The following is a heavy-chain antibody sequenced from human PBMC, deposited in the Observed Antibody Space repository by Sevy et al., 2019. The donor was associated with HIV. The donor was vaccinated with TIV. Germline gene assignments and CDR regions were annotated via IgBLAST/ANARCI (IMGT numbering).Heavy chain of an antibody. CDR1: GDSISRSNFY. CDR3: ARTYFGSESYSAFDI. Sequence: SDTLSLTCAVSGDSISRSNFYWGWIRQPPGKGLEWIGNIHYSGTTYSNPSLESRVTMSIDTSNNQFSLNLSSVIAADTALYYCARTYFGSESYSAFDIWGQGTMVTVSS. V-gene: IGHV4-39*01. CDR2: IHYSGTT. D-gene: IGHD3-10*01. J-gene: IGHJ3*02.